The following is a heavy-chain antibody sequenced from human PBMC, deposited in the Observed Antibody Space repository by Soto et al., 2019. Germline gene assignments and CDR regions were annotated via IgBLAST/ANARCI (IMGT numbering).Heavy chain of an antibody. CDR2: ISAYNGNT. Sequence: ASVKVSCKASGYTFTSYGISWVRQAPGQGLEWMGWISAYNGNTNYAQKLQGRVTMTTDTSTSTAYMELRSLRSDDTAVYYCARDPSFVDTAMVEPRDYYYYYGMDVWGQGTTVTVSS. CDR1: GYTFTSYG. V-gene: IGHV1-18*01. J-gene: IGHJ6*02. D-gene: IGHD5-18*01. CDR3: ARDPSFVDTAMVEPRDYYYYYGMDV.